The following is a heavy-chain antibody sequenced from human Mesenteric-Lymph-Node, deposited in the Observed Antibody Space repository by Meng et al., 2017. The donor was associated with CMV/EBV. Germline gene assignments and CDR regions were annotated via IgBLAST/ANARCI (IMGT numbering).Heavy chain of an antibody. D-gene: IGHD2-15*01. J-gene: IGHJ4*02. Sequence: GGSLRLSCEASGFTFSRYGMHWVRQGPGKGLEWVAVIWADGSKKYYAESVEGRFTISRDNSKNTLFLQMNSLRAGDTAVYYCARGTYCSGGSCYPRGVDYWGQGTLVTVSS. CDR1: GFTFSRYG. V-gene: IGHV3-33*01. CDR3: ARGTYCSGGSCYPRGVDY. CDR2: IWADGSKK.